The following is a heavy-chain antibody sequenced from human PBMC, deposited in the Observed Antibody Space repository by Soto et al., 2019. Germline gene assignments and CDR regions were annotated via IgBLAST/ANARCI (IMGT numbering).Heavy chain of an antibody. J-gene: IGHJ4*02. CDR3: ALVYGGYDNFDH. CDR1: RFSLSTSGVG. CDR2: IYWDDDK. V-gene: IGHV2-5*02. Sequence: QITLKESGPRLVKPTQTLTLTCTFSRFSLSTSGVGVGWIRQPPGKALEWLALIYWDDDKRYSPSLKSRLTITKNTSKNQVVLTMTNMDPVDTATYYCALVYGGYDNFDHWGQGTLVTVSS. D-gene: IGHD5-12*01.